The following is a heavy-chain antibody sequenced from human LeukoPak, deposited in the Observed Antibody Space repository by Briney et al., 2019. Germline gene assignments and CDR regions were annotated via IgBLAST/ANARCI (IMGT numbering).Heavy chain of an antibody. V-gene: IGHV3-23*01. D-gene: IGHD5-24*01. CDR3: ARRAYNWGAFDI. J-gene: IGHJ3*02. Sequence: PGGSLRLSCAASGXTFTNYAMNWVRQAPGKGLEWVSTISPSGGDTYYADSVKGRFTISKDISKNTLYLQMNSLRAEDTAVYYCARRAYNWGAFDIWGQGTMVTVSS. CDR2: ISPSGGDT. CDR1: GXTFTNYA.